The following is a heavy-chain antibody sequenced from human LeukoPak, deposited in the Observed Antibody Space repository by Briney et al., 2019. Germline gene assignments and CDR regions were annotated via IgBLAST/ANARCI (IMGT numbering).Heavy chain of an antibody. J-gene: IGHJ3*02. CDR1: GGSISSGGYY. V-gene: IGHV4-31*03. D-gene: IGHD2-21*02. CDR3: AAMVVTDAFDI. CDR2: IYYCGST. Sequence: PSQTLSLTCTVSGGSISSGGYYWSWIRQHPGKGLEWIGYIYYCGSTYYNPSLKSRVTISVDTSKKQFSLKLSSVTAADTAVYYCAAMVVTDAFDIWGQGTMVTVSS.